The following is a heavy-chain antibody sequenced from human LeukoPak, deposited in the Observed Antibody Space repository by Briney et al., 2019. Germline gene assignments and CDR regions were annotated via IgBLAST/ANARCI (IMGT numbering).Heavy chain of an antibody. J-gene: IGHJ4*02. V-gene: IGHV4-39*01. D-gene: IGHD4/OR15-4a*01. CDR3: ATRTYRAHFDH. CDR1: GGSITSGDYY. CDR2: LNFRGSL. Sequence: TSETLSLTCTVSGGSITSGDYYWNWVRQPPGKGLEWIGNLNFRGSLFYHPSLKSRVTMSADPFQNQFSLRLMSVTAADTAVYYCATRTYRAHFDHWGQGTLVTVSS.